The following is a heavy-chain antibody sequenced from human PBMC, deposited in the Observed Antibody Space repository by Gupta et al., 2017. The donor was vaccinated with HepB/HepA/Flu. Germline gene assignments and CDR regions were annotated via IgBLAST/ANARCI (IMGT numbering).Heavy chain of an antibody. V-gene: IGHV3-7*01. D-gene: IGHD5-12*01. CDR1: GFIFDNYW. CDR3: ARVAVAGGWMWFDP. CDR2: IKQDGSAT. J-gene: IGHJ5*02. Sequence: VQLVGAGGGFVQPGGSLRPSFSVSGFIFDNYWRTWVRQGQGKGLEWVANIKQDGSATYFGDSVKGRFTISRDNGKNSLFLQMNNLRAEDTAVYYCARVAVAGGWMWFDPWGQGTLVTVSS.